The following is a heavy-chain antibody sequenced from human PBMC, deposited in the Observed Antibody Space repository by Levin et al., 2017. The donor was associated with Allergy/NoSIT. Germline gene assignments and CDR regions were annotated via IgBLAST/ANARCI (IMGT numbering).Heavy chain of an antibody. CDR1: GFTFSSYA. J-gene: IGHJ4*02. CDR2: ISYDGSNK. CDR3: ASYLGEYGSGSYYNEIYYFDY. Sequence: GESLKISCAASGFTFSSYAMHWVRQAPGKGLEWVAVISYDGSNKYYADSVKGRFTISRDNSKNTLYLQMNSLRAEDTAVYYCASYLGEYGSGSYYNEIYYFDYWGQGTLVTVSS. D-gene: IGHD3-10*01. V-gene: IGHV3-30-3*01.